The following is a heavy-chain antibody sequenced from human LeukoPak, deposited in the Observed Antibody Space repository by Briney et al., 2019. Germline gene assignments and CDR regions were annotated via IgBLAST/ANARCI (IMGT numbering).Heavy chain of an antibody. D-gene: IGHD3-22*01. V-gene: IGHV3-49*03. J-gene: IGHJ4*02. CDR1: GFTFGDYA. CDR2: IRSKAYGGTT. CDR3: TRDSSYYYDSSGSDYFDY. Sequence: PGRSLRLSCTASGFTFGDYAMSWFHQAPGKGLEWVGFIRSKAYGGTTEYAASVKGRFTISRDDSKSIAYLQMNSLKTEDTAVYYCTRDSSYYYDSSGSDYFDYWGQGTLVTVSS.